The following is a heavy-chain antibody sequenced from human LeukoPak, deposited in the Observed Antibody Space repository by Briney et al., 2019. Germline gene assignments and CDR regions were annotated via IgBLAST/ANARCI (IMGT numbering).Heavy chain of an antibody. D-gene: IGHD3-10*01. CDR3: AKAVRGSNAFDI. Sequence: GGSLRLSCAASGFTFSSYGMSWVRQAPGKGLEWVSAISGSGGSTYYADSVKGRFTISRDNSKNTLYLQMNSLRAEDTAVYYCAKAVRGSNAFDIWGRGTMVTVSS. J-gene: IGHJ3*02. CDR2: ISGSGGST. V-gene: IGHV3-23*01. CDR1: GFTFSSYG.